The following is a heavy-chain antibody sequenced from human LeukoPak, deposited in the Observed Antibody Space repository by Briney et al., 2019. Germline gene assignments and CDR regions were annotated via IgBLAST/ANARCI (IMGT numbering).Heavy chain of an antibody. CDR1: GFTFSNYA. D-gene: IGHD3-9*01. CDR3: AKWGDYDVLTGYYVSDY. Sequence: GGSLRLSCAASGFTFSNYAMSWVRQAPGKGLEWVSAITGGGSGIYYADSMKSRFTISRDNSKNTLYLQINSLRAEDTAVYYCAKWGDYDVLTGYYVSDYWGQGALVTVSS. V-gene: IGHV3-23*01. CDR2: ITGGGSGI. J-gene: IGHJ4*02.